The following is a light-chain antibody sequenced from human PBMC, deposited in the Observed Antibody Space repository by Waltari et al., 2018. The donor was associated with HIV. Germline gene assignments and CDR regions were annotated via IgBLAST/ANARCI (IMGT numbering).Light chain of an antibody. CDR2: GAS. J-gene: IGKJ1*01. Sequence: EVVVTQTPAALSVSPGKAGTLSCPTSQNVGNTVAWYQKKPGQSPRLLIYGASTRATGVPGKFGGSGSGTEFNFTIASVQAEDSAVYYCQHYDNWSRTFGPGTTVEFK. CDR1: QNVGNT. V-gene: IGKV3-15*01. CDR3: QHYDNWSRT.